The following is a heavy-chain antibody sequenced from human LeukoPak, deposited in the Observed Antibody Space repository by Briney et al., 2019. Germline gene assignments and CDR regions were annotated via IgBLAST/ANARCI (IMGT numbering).Heavy chain of an antibody. D-gene: IGHD6-6*01. CDR2: IYYSGST. Sequence: SETLSLTCTVSGGSISSSSYYWGWIRQPPGKGLEWIGYIYYSGSTYYNPSLKSRVTISVDTSKNQFSLKLSSVTAADTAVYYCASRIAARGGIDYWGQGTLVTVSS. V-gene: IGHV4-39*07. J-gene: IGHJ4*02. CDR3: ASRIAARGGIDY. CDR1: GGSISSSSYY.